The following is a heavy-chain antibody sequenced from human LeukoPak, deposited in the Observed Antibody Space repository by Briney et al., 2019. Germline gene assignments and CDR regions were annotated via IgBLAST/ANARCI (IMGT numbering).Heavy chain of an antibody. CDR2: IVGRGGGT. Sequence: PGGSLRLTCAASGFTFSSYAMSWVRQAPGRGLEWVSAIVGRGGGTYYADSVKGRFTISRDNSKNTLYLQMNSLRAEDTAVYYCAKEAQRYYYDSSGYYPYYFDYWGQGTLVTVSS. D-gene: IGHD3-22*01. J-gene: IGHJ4*02. V-gene: IGHV3-23*01. CDR3: AKEAQRYYYDSSGYYPYYFDY. CDR1: GFTFSSYA.